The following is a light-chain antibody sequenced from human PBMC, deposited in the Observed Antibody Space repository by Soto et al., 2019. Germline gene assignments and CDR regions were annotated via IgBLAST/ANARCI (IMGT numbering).Light chain of an antibody. V-gene: IGKV1-5*03. CDR2: KAS. CDR3: QQYNTYPLT. Sequence: STLSASLGDRVTITCRASQSISTWLAGYQQKPGKAPKLLIYKASTLEGGVPSRFSGSGSETEFNITISSLHPDDFATYYCQQYNTYPLTFGGGTKVDIK. CDR1: QSISTW. J-gene: IGKJ4*01.